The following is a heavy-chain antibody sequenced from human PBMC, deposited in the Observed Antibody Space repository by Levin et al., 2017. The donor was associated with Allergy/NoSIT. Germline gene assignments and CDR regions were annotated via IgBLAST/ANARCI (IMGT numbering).Heavy chain of an antibody. CDR2: ISSSTNTI. D-gene: IGHD4-17*01. V-gene: IGHV3-48*01. J-gene: IGHJ6*02. CDR3: ARGEGTLSPVLGLTDGDSRGMDG. Sequence: GGSLRLSCAASGFTFSSYSMNWVRQAPGKGLEWVSYISSSTNTIYYADSVKGRFTISRDNAKNSLYLQMNSLRAEDTAGFYCARGEGTLSPVLGLTDGDSRGMDGWGQGTTVTVSS. CDR1: GFTFSSYS.